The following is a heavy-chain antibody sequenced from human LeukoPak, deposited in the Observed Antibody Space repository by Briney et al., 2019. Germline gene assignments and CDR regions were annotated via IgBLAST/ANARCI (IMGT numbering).Heavy chain of an antibody. CDR3: AKGAYYDL. CDR1: GFTFSSYG. V-gene: IGHV3-23*01. CDR2: ISDNGGST. Sequence: PGGSLRLSCAASGFTFSSYGMSWVRQAPGKGLEWVSTISDNGGSTYYPDSVKGRFTISRDNSKNTLYLQMNSLRDEDTAVYYCAKGAYYDLWGQGTLVTVSS. J-gene: IGHJ4*02. D-gene: IGHD3-22*01.